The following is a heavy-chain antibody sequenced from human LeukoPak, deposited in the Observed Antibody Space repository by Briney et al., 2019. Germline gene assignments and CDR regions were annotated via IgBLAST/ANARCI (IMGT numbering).Heavy chain of an antibody. J-gene: IGHJ4*02. D-gene: IGHD5-12*01. CDR3: ARVGWLRVGSV. CDR1: GGSFSGYY. CDR2: INHSGST. Sequence: PSETLSLTCAVYGGSFSGYYWSWIRQPPGKGLEWIGEINHSGSTNYNPSLKSRVTISVDTSKNQFSLKLSSVTAADTAVYYCARVGWLRVGSVWGQGTLVTVSS. V-gene: IGHV4-34*01.